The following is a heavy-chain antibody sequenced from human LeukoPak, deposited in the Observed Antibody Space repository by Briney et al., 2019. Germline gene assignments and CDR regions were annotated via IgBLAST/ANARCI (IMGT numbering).Heavy chain of an antibody. CDR2: IIPIFGTA. J-gene: IGHJ4*02. CDR3: ASSTYYYDSSGSPLYYFDY. D-gene: IGHD3-22*01. V-gene: IGHV1-69*13. CDR1: GGTFSSYA. Sequence: GASVKVSCKASGGTFSSYAISWVRQAPGQGLEWMGGIIPIFGTANYAQKFQGRVTITADESTSTAYMELSSLRSEDTAVYYCASSTYYYDSSGSPLYYFDYWGQGTPVTVSS.